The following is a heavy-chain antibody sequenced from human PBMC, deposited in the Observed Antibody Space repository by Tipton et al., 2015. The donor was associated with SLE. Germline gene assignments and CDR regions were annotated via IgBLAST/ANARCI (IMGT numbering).Heavy chain of an antibody. CDR1: GFSLNTYT. Sequence: GSLRLSCVVSGFSLNTYTLNWVRQAPGKGLEWVSSISSSGTYIYYADSVKGRFTISRDNAENSLYLQMNRLTAEDTAVYYFAARPGDFLGSGDYFELWGQGTTVTVSS. CDR2: ISSSGTYI. J-gene: IGHJ3*01. V-gene: IGHV3-21*03. CDR3: AARPGDFLGSGDYFEL. D-gene: IGHD3-10*01.